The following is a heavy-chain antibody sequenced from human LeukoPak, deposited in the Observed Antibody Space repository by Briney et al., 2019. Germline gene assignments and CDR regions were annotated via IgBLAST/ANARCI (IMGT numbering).Heavy chain of an antibody. J-gene: IGHJ5*02. D-gene: IGHD4-17*01. Sequence: GGSLRLSCAASGFTFSSQWMHWVRHAPGKGLVWVSRINNDGRSKTYTDSVRGRFTISRDNAKNTLYLKINSLAVEDTALYYSARGGFTSVTYNWFDHWGQGTLVTASS. V-gene: IGHV3-74*01. CDR1: GFTFSSQW. CDR2: INNDGRSK. CDR3: ARGGFTSVTYNWFDH.